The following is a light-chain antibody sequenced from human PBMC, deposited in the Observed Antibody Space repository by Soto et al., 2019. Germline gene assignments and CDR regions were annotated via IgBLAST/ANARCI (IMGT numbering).Light chain of an antibody. J-gene: IGLJ2*01. V-gene: IGLV2-8*01. CDR1: SSDVGGYNY. CDR3: SSYAGSNIVI. CDR2: EVT. Sequence: QSALTQPPSASGSPGQSVTISCTGTSSDVGGYNYLSWYQQHPGKAPKLMIYEVTKRPSGVPDRFSGSKSGNTASLTVSGLQAEDEADYYCSSYAGSNIVIFGGGTKLTVL.